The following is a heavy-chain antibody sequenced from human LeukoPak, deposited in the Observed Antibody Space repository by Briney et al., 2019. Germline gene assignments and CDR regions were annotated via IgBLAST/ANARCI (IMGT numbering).Heavy chain of an antibody. CDR2: ISGNNGNI. CDR1: VFTFHQYA. V-gene: IGHV3-9*01. Sequence: GSSLTLSCPASVFTFHQYAMHWLQQAPAKGLEGVSWISGNNGNIVYADSVKGRFTISRNNANNSVHLQTNSHRAEHTALYYVSKDISQEWSGYYSYYGMDVSGEGTTVTVSS. D-gene: IGHD3-3*01. CDR3: SKDISQEWSGYYSYYGMDV. J-gene: IGHJ6*04.